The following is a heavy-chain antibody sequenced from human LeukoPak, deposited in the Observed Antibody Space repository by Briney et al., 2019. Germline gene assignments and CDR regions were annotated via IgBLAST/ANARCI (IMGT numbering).Heavy chain of an antibody. CDR3: ARAVSGRFGY. V-gene: IGHV4-59*08. CDR2: IYYSGST. D-gene: IGHD6-19*01. J-gene: IGHJ4*02. CDR1: GGSMSPYH. Sequence: PSETLSLTCTVSGGSMSPYHWGWIRQPPGKGLEWTGYIYYSGSTNYNPSLKSRVTISVDTSKNQLSLKLSSVTAADTAIYYCARAVSGRFGYWGQGTLVTVSS.